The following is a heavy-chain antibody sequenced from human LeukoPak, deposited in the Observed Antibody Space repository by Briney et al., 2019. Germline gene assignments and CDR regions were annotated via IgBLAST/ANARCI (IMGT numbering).Heavy chain of an antibody. D-gene: IGHD6-19*01. CDR2: ISGSGGST. CDR3: AKRGGIAVAGTGNDY. CDR1: GFTFSSYA. J-gene: IGHJ4*02. V-gene: IGHV3-23*01. Sequence: GGSLRLSCAASGFTFSSYAMHWVRQAPGKGLEWVSAISGSGGSTYYADSVKGRFTISRDNSKNTLYLQMNSLRAEDTAVYYCAKRGGIAVAGTGNDYWGQGTLVTVSS.